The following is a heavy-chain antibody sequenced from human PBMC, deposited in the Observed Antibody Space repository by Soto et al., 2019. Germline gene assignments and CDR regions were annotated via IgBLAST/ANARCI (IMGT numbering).Heavy chain of an antibody. Sequence: QVQLVQSGAEVKKPGSSVKVSCKASGGTFSNYAITWVRQAPGQGLEWLGRIIPICGSANYEQKFQCRETITAGESTTTAYMELSSLRSEDTAVYYCAKDGGKDGYFGNWFDPWGQGTLVTVSS. J-gene: IGHJ5*02. CDR2: IIPICGSA. CDR3: AKDGGKDGYFGNWFDP. D-gene: IGHD5-12*01. V-gene: IGHV1-69*15. CDR1: GGTFSNYA.